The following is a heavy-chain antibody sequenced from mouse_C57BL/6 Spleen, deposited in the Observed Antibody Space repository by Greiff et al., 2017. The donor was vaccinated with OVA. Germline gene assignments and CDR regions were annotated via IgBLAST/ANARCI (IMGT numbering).Heavy chain of an antibody. D-gene: IGHD2-3*01. V-gene: IGHV8-12*01. CDR1: GFSLSTSGMG. J-gene: IGHJ1*03. CDR3: ARKGDGYPDWYFDV. Sequence: QVTLKVSGPGILQPSQTLSLTCSSSGFSLSTSGMGVSWLRQPPGLGLVWLVHLYWDDDKCHNPSLKRRPTTFKDTSRNQVILKITRVDTADTATYYGARKGDGYPDWYFDVWGTGTTVTVSS. CDR2: LYWDDDK.